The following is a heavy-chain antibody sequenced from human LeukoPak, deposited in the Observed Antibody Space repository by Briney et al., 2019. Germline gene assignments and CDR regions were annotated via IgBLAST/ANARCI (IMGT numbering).Heavy chain of an antibody. D-gene: IGHD5-18*01. V-gene: IGHV3-49*04. CDR2: IRSKAYGGTT. CDR1: GFTFSSYW. Sequence: GGSLRLSCAASGFTFSSYWMSWVRQAPGKGLEWVGFIRSKAYGGTTEYAASVKGRFTISRDDSKSIAYLQMNSLKTEDTAVYYCTRDGYSYGSYYFDYWGQGTLVTVSS. CDR3: TRDGYSYGSYYFDY. J-gene: IGHJ4*02.